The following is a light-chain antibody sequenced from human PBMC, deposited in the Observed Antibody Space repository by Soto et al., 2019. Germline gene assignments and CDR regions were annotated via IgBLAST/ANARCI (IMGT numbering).Light chain of an antibody. CDR3: QQYNSYSWWT. Sequence: DIQMTQSPSTLSASVGDRVTITCRASQSISSWLAWYQQKPGKAPKLLIYDASSLESGVPSRFSGSGSGTEFTLTISSLQPDDFATYYCQQYNSYSWWTFGQGTRLEIK. J-gene: IGKJ5*01. CDR1: QSISSW. V-gene: IGKV1-5*01. CDR2: DAS.